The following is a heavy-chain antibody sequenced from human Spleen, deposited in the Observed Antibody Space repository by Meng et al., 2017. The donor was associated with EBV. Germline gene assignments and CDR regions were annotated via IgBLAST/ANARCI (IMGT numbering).Heavy chain of an antibody. J-gene: IGHJ2*01. CDR1: GYTFTTYP. V-gene: IGHV7-4-1*02. D-gene: IGHD6-6*01. CDR2: INTNTGNP. Sequence: QLKLVQLWVWLKNPVASLKVSCKASGYTFTTYPLNWVRQAPEQGLEWMGWINTNTGNPTYAPGFTGRFVFSLDTSVSTAYLQINSLKTEDTAVYYCARELGWYFLFWGRGTLVTVSS. CDR3: ARELGWYFLF.